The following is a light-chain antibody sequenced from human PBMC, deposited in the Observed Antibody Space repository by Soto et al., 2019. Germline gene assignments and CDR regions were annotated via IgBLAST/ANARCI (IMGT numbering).Light chain of an antibody. V-gene: IGLV1-51*02. CDR1: SSNIGNNY. CDR2: ENN. CDR3: GTWDSSLSSWV. J-gene: IGLJ3*02. Sequence: QSVLTQPPSVSAAPGQKVTISCSGSSSNIGNNYVSWYQQLPGTAPKLLIYENNKRPSGIPDRFSGSKSGTSATLGITGLQTGDEADYYCGTWDSSLSSWVFGGGTKLTV.